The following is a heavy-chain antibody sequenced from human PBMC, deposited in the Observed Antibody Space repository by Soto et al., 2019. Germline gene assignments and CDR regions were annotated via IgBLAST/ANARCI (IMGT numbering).Heavy chain of an antibody. J-gene: IGHJ6*03. D-gene: IGHD5-12*01. V-gene: IGHV3-33*01. CDR3: ARDGLRYYYYYYMDV. Sequence: GGSLRLSCAASGFTFSSYGMHWVRQAPGKGLEWVAVIWYDGSNKYYADSVKGRFTISRDNSKNTLYLQMNSLRAEDTAVYYCARDGLRYYYYYYMDVWGKGTTVTVSS. CDR1: GFTFSSYG. CDR2: IWYDGSNK.